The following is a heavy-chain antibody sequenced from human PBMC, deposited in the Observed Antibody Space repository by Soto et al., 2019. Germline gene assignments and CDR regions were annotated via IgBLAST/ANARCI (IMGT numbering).Heavy chain of an antibody. V-gene: IGHV4-61*01. CDR3: ARDFAYFDY. D-gene: IGHD3-3*01. CDR1: GGSFKRLSDS. J-gene: IGHJ4*02. CDR2: VYNTGRT. Sequence: SETLSLTCTVAGGSFKRLSDSWSWILQPPGKGLEWIGYVYNTGRTSYNPSLKSRVSISMDTSKNQFSLNLVSVTAADTAVYFCARDFAYFDYWGQGTLVTVSS.